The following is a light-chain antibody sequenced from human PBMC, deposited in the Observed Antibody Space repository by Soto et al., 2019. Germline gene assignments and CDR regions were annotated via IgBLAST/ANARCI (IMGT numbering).Light chain of an antibody. V-gene: IGLV2-18*01. CDR3: AAWDDSRNGQGV. J-gene: IGLJ1*01. CDR2: EAS. Sequence: QSALTQPPSVSGSPGQSVTISCTGTSTDFVSYNRVSWYQQPPGTAPKLIIYEASNRPSGVPDRFSGSKSGNTASLTISGLQAADEADYYCAAWDDSRNGQGVFGTGTKVTVL. CDR1: STDFVSYNR.